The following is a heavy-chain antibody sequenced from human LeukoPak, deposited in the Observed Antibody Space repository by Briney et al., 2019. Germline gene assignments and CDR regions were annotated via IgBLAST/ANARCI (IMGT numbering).Heavy chain of an antibody. CDR2: IYYSGNS. CDR1: GGSISTYY. V-gene: IGHV4-59*01. CDR3: AGLGASGNGYLSWFDP. D-gene: IGHD3-22*01. J-gene: IGHJ5*02. Sequence: SETLSLTCTVSGGSISTYYWSWIRQPPGKGLEWIGYIYYSGNSNYNPSLKSRVTISVDTSKNQFSLKLSSVTAADTAVYYCAGLGASGNGYLSWFDPWGQETLVTVSS.